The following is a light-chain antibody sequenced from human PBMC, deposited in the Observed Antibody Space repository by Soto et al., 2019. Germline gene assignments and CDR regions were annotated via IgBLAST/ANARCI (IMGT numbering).Light chain of an antibody. CDR3: SSFTSSITYV. CDR2: DVT. CDR1: STDFVSYNR. Sequence: QSVLTQPPSVSGSPGQSVTISCTGTSTDFVSYNRVSWYQQPPGTAPKLMIYDVTNRPSGVSNRFSGSKSGNTASLTISGLQAEDETDYYCSSFTSSITYVFGTGTKVTVL. V-gene: IGLV2-18*02. J-gene: IGLJ1*01.